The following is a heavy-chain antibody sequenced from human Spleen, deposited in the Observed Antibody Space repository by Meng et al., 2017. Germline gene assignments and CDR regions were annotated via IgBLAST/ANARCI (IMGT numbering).Heavy chain of an antibody. D-gene: IGHD3-10*01. Sequence: SETLSLTCTVSGDSIRSTSFYWGWIRQPPGKGLEWIGSISHSGRTYDNPSLKSRVSFSLDTSKNQFSLKLSSVTAADTAVYYCARDFRLYYKGAFDLWGQGTMVTVSS. CDR2: ISHSGRT. V-gene: IGHV4-39*07. CDR3: ARDFRLYYKGAFDL. J-gene: IGHJ3*01. CDR1: GDSIRSTSFY.